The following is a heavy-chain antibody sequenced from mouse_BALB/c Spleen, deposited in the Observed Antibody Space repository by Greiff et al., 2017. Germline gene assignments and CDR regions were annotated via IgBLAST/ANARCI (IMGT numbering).Heavy chain of an antibody. J-gene: IGHJ3*01. CDR2: INPSSGYT. V-gene: IGHV1-4*02. Sequence: QVQLKQSAAELARPGASVKMSCKASGYTFTSYTMHWVKQRPGQGLEWIGYINPSSGYTEYNQKFKDKTTLTADKSSSTAYMQLSSLTSEDSAVYYCARTTTVVEPLAYWGQGTLVTVSA. CDR1: GYTFTSYT. D-gene: IGHD1-1*01. CDR3: ARTTTVVEPLAY.